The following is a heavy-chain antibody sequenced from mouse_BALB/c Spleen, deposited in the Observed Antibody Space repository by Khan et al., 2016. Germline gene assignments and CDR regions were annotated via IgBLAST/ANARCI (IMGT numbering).Heavy chain of an antibody. CDR2: IWAGGST. CDR1: GFSLTSSG. J-gene: IGHJ3*01. CDR3: ARDDQDYDAWFAS. D-gene: IGHD2-4*01. Sequence: QVQLKESGPALVAPSQSLSITCTVSGFSLTSSGVHWVRQPPGKGLDWLGVIWAGGSTDYNSALMSRLSITTDNSQTQVFLKMNSLQTDDTALYYCARDDQDYDAWFASWGQGTLVTVSA. V-gene: IGHV2-9*02.